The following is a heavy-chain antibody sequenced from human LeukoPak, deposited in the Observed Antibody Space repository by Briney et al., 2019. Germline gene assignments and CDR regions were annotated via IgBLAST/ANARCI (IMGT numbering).Heavy chain of an antibody. Sequence: GGSLRLSCAASGFAFSTYGIHWVRQAPGKGLEWVAFIRFDGSNKHYADSVKGRFTISRDNSKSTLYLQMNSLGAEDTAIYYCAKVPTGGDFDSYFDYWGQGTLVTVSS. CDR3: AKVPTGGDFDSYFDY. D-gene: IGHD4-17*01. V-gene: IGHV3-30*02. CDR2: IRFDGSNK. CDR1: GFAFSTYG. J-gene: IGHJ4*02.